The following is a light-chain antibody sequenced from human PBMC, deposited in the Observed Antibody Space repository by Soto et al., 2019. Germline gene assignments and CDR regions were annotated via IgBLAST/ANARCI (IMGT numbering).Light chain of an antibody. V-gene: IGLV2-14*01. J-gene: IGLJ1*01. CDR3: SSYTSSSTL. Sequence: QSVLTQPASVSGSPGQSITISRTGTSSDVGGYNYVSWYQQHPGKAPKLMIYAVTDRPSGVSSRFSGSKSGNTASLTISGLQAEGEADYYCSSYTSSSTLFGTGTKVTVL. CDR2: AVT. CDR1: SSDVGGYNY.